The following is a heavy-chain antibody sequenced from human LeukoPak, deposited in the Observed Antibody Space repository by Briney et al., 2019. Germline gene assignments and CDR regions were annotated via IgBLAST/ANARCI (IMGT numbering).Heavy chain of an antibody. Sequence: PGGSLRLSCAASGFTFSRYAMSWVRQAPAKGLEWVSGMSGSGGTTFYADFEKGRFTISRDNYKNTLHLQLNSLRGEDTAVYYCAKDQWGAIRGEFDYWGQGTLVTVSS. J-gene: IGHJ4*02. CDR3: AKDQWGAIRGEFDY. CDR2: MSGSGGTT. V-gene: IGHV3-23*01. CDR1: GFTFSRYA. D-gene: IGHD3-10*01.